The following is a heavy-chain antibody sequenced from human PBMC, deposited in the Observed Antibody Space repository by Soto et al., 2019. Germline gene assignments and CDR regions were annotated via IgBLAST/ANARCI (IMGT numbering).Heavy chain of an antibody. D-gene: IGHD6-19*01. J-gene: IGHJ4*02. CDR1: GFTFSIFG. CDR3: ARDKGSSTVVSGISQEGYFDS. Sequence: GGSLRLSCAASGFTFSIFGMHWVRQAPGKGLEWAAIIWYDGSNAYYADSVRGRFTISRDNSKNTVYLQMNSLRAEDTAAYYCARDKGSSTVVSGISQEGYFDSWGQGTLVTVSS. CDR2: IWYDGSNA. V-gene: IGHV3-33*01.